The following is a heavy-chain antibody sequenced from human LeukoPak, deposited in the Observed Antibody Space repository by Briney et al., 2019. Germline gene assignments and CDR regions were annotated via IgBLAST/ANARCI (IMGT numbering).Heavy chain of an antibody. CDR2: ISYDGSNK. V-gene: IGHV3-30-3*01. J-gene: IGHJ6*02. Sequence: GRSLRLSCAASGSTFSSYAMHWVRQAPGKGLEWVAVISYDGSNKYYADSVKGRFTISRDNSKNTLYLQMNSLRAEDTAVYYCARDRRLNWNYDYYYGMDVWGQGTTVTVSS. CDR3: ARDRRLNWNYDYYYGMDV. D-gene: IGHD1-1*01. CDR1: GSTFSSYA.